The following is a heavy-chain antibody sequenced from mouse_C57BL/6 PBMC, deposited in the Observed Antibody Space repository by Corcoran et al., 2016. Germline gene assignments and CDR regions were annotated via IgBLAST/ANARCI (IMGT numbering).Heavy chain of an antibody. CDR3: ARRMVTGAMDY. D-gene: IGHD2-3*01. J-gene: IGHJ4*01. V-gene: IGHV9-3*01. CDR1: GYTFTTYG. Sequence: QIQLVQSGPELKKPGETVKISCKASGYTFTTYGMSWVKQAPGKGLKWMGWINTYSGVPTYADDFKGRFAFSLETSASTAYLQINNRKNEDTATYCCARRMVTGAMDYWGQGTSVTVSS. CDR2: INTYSGVP.